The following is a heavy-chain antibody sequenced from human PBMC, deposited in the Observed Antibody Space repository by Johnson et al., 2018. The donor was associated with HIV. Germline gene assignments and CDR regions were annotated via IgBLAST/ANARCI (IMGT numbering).Heavy chain of an antibody. CDR3: AKDRSGSWYGADAFDI. CDR2: ISWNGGST. CDR1: GFTFDDYY. Sequence: VQLVESGGGVVRPGGSLRLSCAASGFTFDDYYMTWVRQAPGKGLEWVSGISWNGGSTAYAASVKGRFIIARDNARNSLYLQMNSLRAEDTAVYYCAKDRSGSWYGADAFDIWGQGTMVTVSS. J-gene: IGHJ3*02. V-gene: IGHV3-20*04. D-gene: IGHD6-13*01.